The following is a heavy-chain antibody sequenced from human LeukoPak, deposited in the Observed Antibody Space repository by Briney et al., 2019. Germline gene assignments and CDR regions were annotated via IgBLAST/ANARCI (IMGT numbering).Heavy chain of an antibody. J-gene: IGHJ4*02. CDR1: GYTFTSYD. D-gene: IGHD1-26*01. V-gene: IGHV1-8*01. CDR2: MSPHSGHT. Sequence: ASVTVSCKTSGYTFTSYDINWVRQAPGQGLEWMGWMSPHSGHTGYAQTFQGRVTMTRDTSISTAYMELSSLTSADTAVYYCTRERDSWDLIDWGGQGTLVTVSS. CDR3: TRERDSWDLIDW.